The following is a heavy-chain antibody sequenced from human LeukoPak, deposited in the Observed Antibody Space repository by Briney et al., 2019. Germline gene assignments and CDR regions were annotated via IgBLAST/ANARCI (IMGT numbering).Heavy chain of an antibody. D-gene: IGHD1-26*01. J-gene: IGHJ3*02. V-gene: IGHV4-59*01. CDR1: GGSISSYY. CDR3: ARDLYSGSYYLSAFDI. Sequence: SETLSLTCTASGGSISSYYWSWIRQPPGKGLEWIGYIYYSGSTNYNPSLKSRVTISVDTSKNQFSLKLSSVTAADTAVYYCARDLYSGSYYLSAFDIWGQGTMVTVSS. CDR2: IYYSGST.